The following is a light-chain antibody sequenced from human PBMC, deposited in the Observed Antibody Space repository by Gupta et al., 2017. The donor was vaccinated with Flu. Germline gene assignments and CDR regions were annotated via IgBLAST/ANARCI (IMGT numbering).Light chain of an antibody. CDR2: AAS. CDR3: QQRESSPYT. CDR1: QTISTY. J-gene: IGKJ2*01. V-gene: IGKV1-39*01. Sequence: PPSRSASVGDRVTITCRASQTISTYLNWYQQKPGEAPNLLIYAASSLQSWVPSRFSGSGSGTDFTLTITRLQPEDFATYYCQQRESSPYTFGQGTKMEI.